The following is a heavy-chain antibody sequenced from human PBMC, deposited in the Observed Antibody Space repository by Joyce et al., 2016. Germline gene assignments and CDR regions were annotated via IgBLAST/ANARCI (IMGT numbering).Heavy chain of an antibody. V-gene: IGHV3-7*03. D-gene: IGHD3-9*01. CDR3: ARQTAYCFDF. Sequence: EVHLVESGGGVVQPGGSLGLSCAASGFTVSDFWVSWVRQAPGKGLEYVDTIKPDGSQKFYVDSMRGRFTISIDHAKNSLHLQLNSLGADDTAVYFCARQTAYCFDFWGQGTLVTVSS. CDR2: IKPDGSQK. J-gene: IGHJ4*02. CDR1: GFTVSDFW.